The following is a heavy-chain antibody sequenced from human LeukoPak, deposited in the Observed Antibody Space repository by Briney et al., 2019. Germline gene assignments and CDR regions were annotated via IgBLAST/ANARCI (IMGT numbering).Heavy chain of an antibody. CDR1: GFTFSSYS. D-gene: IGHD3-16*01. V-gene: IGHV3-21*01. CDR3: VGGGFQYSFDI. J-gene: IGHJ3*02. CDR2: IGTRRTSI. Sequence: PGGSLRLSCEASGFTFSSYSMNWVRQTPGKGLEWVSSIGTRRTSIYHADSVKGRFTIPRENAKNALYLQMNSLRGEDTAVYYCVGGGFQYSFDIWGQGTRVTVSS.